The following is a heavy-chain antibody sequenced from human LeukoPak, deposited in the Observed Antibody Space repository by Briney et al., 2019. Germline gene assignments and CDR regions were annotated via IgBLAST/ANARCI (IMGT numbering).Heavy chain of an antibody. CDR2: IYYSGST. Sequence: NTSETLSLTCTVSGGSIGSSTYYWGWIRQPPGKGLEWIGSIYYSGSTNYNPSLKSRVTISVDTSKNQFSLKLSSVTAADTAVYYCARGRGPKWLRNFNWFDPWGQGTLVTVSS. J-gene: IGHJ5*02. CDR1: GGSIGSSTYY. V-gene: IGHV4-39*07. D-gene: IGHD5-12*01. CDR3: ARGRGPKWLRNFNWFDP.